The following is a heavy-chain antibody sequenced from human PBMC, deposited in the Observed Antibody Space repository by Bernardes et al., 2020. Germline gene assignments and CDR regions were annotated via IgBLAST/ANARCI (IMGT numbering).Heavy chain of an antibody. CDR1: GFTFSDYY. Sequence: GGSLRLSCAASGFTFSDYYMTWIRQAPGKGLEWVSYISSIGSTIYYADSVRGRFTISRDNAKNALYLQMNSLTGEDTAVYYCARGGVLRSVQAKKYGMDVWGTGTTVTVSS. CDR2: ISSIGSTI. D-gene: IGHD3-3*01. CDR3: ARGGVLRSVQAKKYGMDV. V-gene: IGHV3-11*01. J-gene: IGHJ6*04.